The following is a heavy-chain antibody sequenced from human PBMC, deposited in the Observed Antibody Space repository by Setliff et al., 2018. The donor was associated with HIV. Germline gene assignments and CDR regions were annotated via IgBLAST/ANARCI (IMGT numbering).Heavy chain of an antibody. Sequence: GESLKISCTGSGYSFSNHWIGWVRQMPGRGLEWVGIMYPQDSDTRYSPSYEGHVTIAADTSRYTAYLQWSALKASDTAMYYCARHTIDISLLVVQDPGPFDVWGRGTLVTVSS. V-gene: IGHV5-51*01. CDR2: MYPQDSDT. CDR3: ARHTIDISLLVVQDPGPFDV. D-gene: IGHD3-10*01. CDR1: GYSFSNHW. J-gene: IGHJ3*01.